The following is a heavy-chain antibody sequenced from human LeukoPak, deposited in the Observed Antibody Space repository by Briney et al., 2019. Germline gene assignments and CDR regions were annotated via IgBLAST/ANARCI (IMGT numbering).Heavy chain of an antibody. J-gene: IGHJ4*02. CDR3: ARQGYTSSSRFDF. CDR1: GYSFTSYW. CDR2: IYPGDSDT. V-gene: IGHV5-51*01. Sequence: GESLKISCQGSGYSFTSYWIGWVRQMPGKGLEWMGIIYPGDSDTRYSPSFQGQVTISADRSISTAYLQWSSLQASDTAMYYCARQGYTSSSRFDFCGQGTLVTVSS. D-gene: IGHD6-6*01.